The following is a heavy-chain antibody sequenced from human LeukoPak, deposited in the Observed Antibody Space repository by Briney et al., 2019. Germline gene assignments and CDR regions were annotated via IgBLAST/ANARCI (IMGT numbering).Heavy chain of an antibody. Sequence: GGSLRLSCAASGFTFSSYSMNWVRQAPGKGLEWVSYISSSSTTIYYAESVKGRFTTSRDNAKNSLYLQMNSLRAEDTAVYYCARSIAGETQYWGQGTLVTVSS. CDR3: ARSIAGETQY. D-gene: IGHD6-6*01. CDR2: ISSSSTTI. CDR1: GFTFSSYS. V-gene: IGHV3-48*04. J-gene: IGHJ4*02.